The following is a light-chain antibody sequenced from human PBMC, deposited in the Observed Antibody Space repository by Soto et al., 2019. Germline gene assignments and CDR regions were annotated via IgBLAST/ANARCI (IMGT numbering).Light chain of an antibody. J-gene: IGLJ1*01. CDR1: SSDVGGYNY. CDR2: EVS. Sequence: QSALTQPASVSGSPGQSITISCTGTSSDVGGYNYVSWYQQQPGKAPKLMIYEVSNPSSGVSNRCSGSKSGNTASLTISGLQAEDEADYYCSSYTSSSTPVFGAGTKLTVL. V-gene: IGLV2-14*01. CDR3: SSYTSSSTPV.